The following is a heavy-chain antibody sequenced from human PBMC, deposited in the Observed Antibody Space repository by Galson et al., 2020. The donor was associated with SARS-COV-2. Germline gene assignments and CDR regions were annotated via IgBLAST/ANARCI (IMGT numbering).Heavy chain of an antibody. CDR1: GFTFDDYA. CDR3: AKASGWGSGSSDAFDI. V-gene: IGHV3-9*01. Sequence: GGSLRLSCAASGFTFDDYAMHWVRQAPGKGLEWVSGISWNSGSIGYADSVKGRFTISRDNAKNSLYLQMNSLRAEDTALYYCAKASGWGSGSSDAFDIWGQGTMVTVSS. D-gene: IGHD3-10*01. J-gene: IGHJ3*02. CDR2: ISWNSGSI.